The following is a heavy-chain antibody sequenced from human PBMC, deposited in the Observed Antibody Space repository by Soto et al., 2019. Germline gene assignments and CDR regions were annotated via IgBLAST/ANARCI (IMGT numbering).Heavy chain of an antibody. D-gene: IGHD2-15*01. V-gene: IGHV3-23*01. CDR3: AKDKYTDSVRKVWFFDY. Sequence: EVQLLESGGGLVKPGGSLRLSCAASGFAFSKYAMSWVRLAPGKGLEWVSSISANGAITDYADSVKGRFTISRDNFQNILSLQMDSLTGDDTALYFCAKDKYTDSVRKVWFFDYWGRGTLVTVSP. CDR2: ISANGAIT. J-gene: IGHJ2*01. CDR1: GFAFSKYA.